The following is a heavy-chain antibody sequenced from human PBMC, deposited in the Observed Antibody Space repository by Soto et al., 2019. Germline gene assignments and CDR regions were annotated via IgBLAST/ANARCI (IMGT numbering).Heavy chain of an antibody. V-gene: IGHV4-4*02. D-gene: IGHD3-10*01. J-gene: IGHJ5*02. CDR1: GGSISSGW. CDR2: ILYSGRT. CDR3: SGRVTDAPT. Sequence: SETLSLTCAVSGGSISSGWWTWVRQPPGKGLEWIGEILYSGRTNYNSSLNSRATISIDKSKKQFSLNLSSVTAADTAVYYCSGRVTDAPTWGQGALVTVSS.